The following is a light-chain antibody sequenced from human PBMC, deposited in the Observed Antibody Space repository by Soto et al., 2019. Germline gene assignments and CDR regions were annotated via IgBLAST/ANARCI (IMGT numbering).Light chain of an antibody. CDR2: AAS. V-gene: IGKV1-6*01. CDR3: LQDYGDSWT. Sequence: TQMTQSPLSLSASVGEKIIITCRASRDVGSDVSWYQQKPGQAPKLVIYAASNLYTGVPSRFSGRRSRTEFTLTISSLQPEDFASYYCLQDYGDSWTFGQGTKVEIE. J-gene: IGKJ1*01. CDR1: RDVGSD.